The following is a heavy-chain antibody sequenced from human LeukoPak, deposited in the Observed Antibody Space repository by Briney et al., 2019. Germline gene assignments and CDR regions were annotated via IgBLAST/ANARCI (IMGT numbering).Heavy chain of an antibody. D-gene: IGHD3-10*01. CDR2: VYYSGST. CDR3: ASHRRSHGSEY. CDR1: GASFEHFF. V-gene: IGHV4-59*08. Sequence: SETLSPTCTVSGASFEHFFWSWIRQPPGKGLEWIGYVYYSGSTDYNPSLKSRLTITADTSKNQFSLKLNSVTAADTAIYYCASHRRSHGSEYWGQGTLVTVSS. J-gene: IGHJ4*02.